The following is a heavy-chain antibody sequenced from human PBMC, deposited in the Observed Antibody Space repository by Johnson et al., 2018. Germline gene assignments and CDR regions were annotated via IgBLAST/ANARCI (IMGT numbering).Heavy chain of an antibody. CDR1: GFTFSNYA. D-gene: IGHD5-24*01. J-gene: IGHJ3*02. V-gene: IGHV3-64*01. CDR2: TSGDGPGI. Sequence: EVQLVESGGGFVQPGGSXRLSCAASGFTFSNYAMHSVRQAPGKRLESVSGTTSGDGPGIFYASSVNGRFTISRDISKNMLSLQMGSLRAEDTAVYYRFPGNARSNDAFDMWGQGTMGIVSS. CDR3: FPGNARSNDAFDM.